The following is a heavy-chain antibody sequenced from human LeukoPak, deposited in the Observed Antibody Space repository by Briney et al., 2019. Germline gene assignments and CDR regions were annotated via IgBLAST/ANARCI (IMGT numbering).Heavy chain of an antibody. V-gene: IGHV3-74*01. J-gene: IGHJ4*02. D-gene: IGHD5-12*01. Sequence: GGSLRLSCAASGFTFSSYWMHWVRQAPGKGLVWVSRIKSDGSTTTYADSVKGRFTISRDNAKNALYLQMNSLRAEDTAVYYCAREGGYGGVFDYWGQGTLVTVSS. CDR2: IKSDGSTT. CDR1: GFTFSSYW. CDR3: AREGGYGGVFDY.